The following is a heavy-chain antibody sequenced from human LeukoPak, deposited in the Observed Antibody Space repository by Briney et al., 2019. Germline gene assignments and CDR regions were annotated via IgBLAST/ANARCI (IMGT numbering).Heavy chain of an antibody. J-gene: IGHJ5*02. CDR1: GGSISSSSYY. CDR2: IYYSGST. V-gene: IGHV4-39*01. CDR3: AILQGWFDP. Sequence: PSETLSLTCTASGGSISSSSYYWGWIRQPPGKGLEWIGSIYYSGSTYYNPSLKSRVTISVDTSKNQFSLKLSSVTAADTAVYYCAILQGWFDPWGQGTLVTVSS.